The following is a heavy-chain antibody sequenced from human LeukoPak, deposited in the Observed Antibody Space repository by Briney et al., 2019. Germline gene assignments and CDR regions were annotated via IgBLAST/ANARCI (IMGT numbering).Heavy chain of an antibody. V-gene: IGHV3-23*01. D-gene: IGHD3-22*01. Sequence: GGSLRLSCAASGFTFSSYAMSWVRQARGKGLAWVSAISGSGGSTYYADSVKGRFTISRDNSKNTLYLQMNSLRAEDTAVYYCAKGDYYDSSGYYEWGQGTLVTVSS. CDR3: AKGDYYDSSGYYE. J-gene: IGHJ4*02. CDR1: GFTFSSYA. CDR2: ISGSGGST.